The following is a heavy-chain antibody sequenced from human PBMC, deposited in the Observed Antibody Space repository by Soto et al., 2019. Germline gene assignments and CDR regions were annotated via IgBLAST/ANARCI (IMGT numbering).Heavy chain of an antibody. Sequence: GASVKVSCKASGYTFTNYDIYWVRQAPGQGLEWMGMINPSGGSTTYAQKFQGRVTMTRDTSTSTVYMELSSLRSEDTAMYYCSRVAVAAPPFDYFFDYSGQEPLVTVSS. V-gene: IGHV1-46*03. D-gene: IGHD2-15*01. CDR1: GYTFTNYD. CDR2: INPSGGST. J-gene: IGHJ4*02. CDR3: SRVAVAAPPFDYFFDY.